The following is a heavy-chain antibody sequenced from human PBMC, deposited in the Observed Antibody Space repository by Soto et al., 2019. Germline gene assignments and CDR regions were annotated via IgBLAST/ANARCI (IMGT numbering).Heavy chain of an antibody. CDR2: INPNSGGT. V-gene: IGHV1-2*02. J-gene: IGHJ6*02. CDR3: ARDRGYGYNLGGMDV. Sequence: QVQLVQSGAEVKKPGASVKVSCKASGYTFTGYYMHWVRQAPGQGLEWMGWINPNSGGTNYAQKFQGRVTMTRDTSISTAYMELSRLRSDDTAVYYCARDRGYGYNLGGMDVWGQGTTVTVSS. CDR1: GYTFTGYY. D-gene: IGHD5-12*01.